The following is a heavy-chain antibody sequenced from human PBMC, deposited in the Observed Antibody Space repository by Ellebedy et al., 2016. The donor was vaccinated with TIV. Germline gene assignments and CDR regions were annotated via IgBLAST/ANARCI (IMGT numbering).Heavy chain of an antibody. CDR3: ANYRRWLQSGALTDAFDI. D-gene: IGHD5-24*01. Sequence: GESLKISXAASGFTFSDYWIHWVRQAPGKGLEWVSSISGSGDSTYYADSVKGRFSISRDNSKNTLYLQMNSLRAEDTAVYYCANYRRWLQSGALTDAFDIWGQGTLVTVSS. J-gene: IGHJ3*02. CDR1: GFTFSDYW. CDR2: ISGSGDST. V-gene: IGHV3-23*01.